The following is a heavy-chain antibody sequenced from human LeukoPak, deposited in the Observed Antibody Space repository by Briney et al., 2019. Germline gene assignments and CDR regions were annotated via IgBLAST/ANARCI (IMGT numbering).Heavy chain of an antibody. CDR2: IKQDGSEK. D-gene: IGHD3-3*01. Sequence: GGSLRLSCAASRVTFSTHWMSWVRQAPGKGLEWVANIKQDGSEKYYVDSVKGRFTISRDNAKNSLYLQMNSLRAEDTAVYYCARGDFWSGYYIVDYYYYGMDVWGQGTTVTVSS. V-gene: IGHV3-7*03. CDR1: RVTFSTHW. CDR3: ARGDFWSGYYIVDYYYYGMDV. J-gene: IGHJ6*02.